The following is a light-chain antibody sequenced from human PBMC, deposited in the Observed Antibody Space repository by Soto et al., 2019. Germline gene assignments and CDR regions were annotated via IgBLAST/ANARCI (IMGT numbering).Light chain of an antibody. CDR3: CSYAGSSFWV. CDR1: SSDVGGYNY. CDR2: DVS. Sequence: QSALTHPRSVSGSPGQSVTISCTGTSSDVGGYNYVSWYQQHPGKAPKLMIYDVSKRPSGVPDRFSGSKSGNTASLTISGLQAEDEADYYCCSYAGSSFWVFGGGTKVTVL. V-gene: IGLV2-11*01. J-gene: IGLJ3*02.